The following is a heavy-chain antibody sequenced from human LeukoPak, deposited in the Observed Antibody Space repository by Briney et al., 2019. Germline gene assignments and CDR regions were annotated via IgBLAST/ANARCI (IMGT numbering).Heavy chain of an antibody. D-gene: IGHD6-6*01. CDR3: VRGARDASM. J-gene: IGHJ3*01. CDR1: GFTFSDSY. Sequence: RGSLRLSCGASGFTFSDSYMNWIRQVPGKGLEWASYISGGSSDTNYADSVKGRFTNSRDSAKKSLYLQMNGLRAEDTAVYYCVRGARDASMWGQGTMVTVSS. CDR2: ISGGSSDT. V-gene: IGHV3-11*05.